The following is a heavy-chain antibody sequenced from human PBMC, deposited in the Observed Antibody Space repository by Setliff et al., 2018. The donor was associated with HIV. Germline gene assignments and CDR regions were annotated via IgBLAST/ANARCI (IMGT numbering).Heavy chain of an antibody. D-gene: IGHD1-26*01. Sequence: ASVKVSCKASGYTFTNYDINWVRQVTGQGLEWMGWMNPNSGNTGYGQKFQGRVTMTRDTSISTAYMELSNLGSEDTAVYYCALASIVSTARWNHWGRGTTVTVSS. CDR1: GYTFTNYD. CDR3: ALASIVSTARWNH. J-gene: IGHJ4*02. V-gene: IGHV1-8*01. CDR2: MNPNSGNT.